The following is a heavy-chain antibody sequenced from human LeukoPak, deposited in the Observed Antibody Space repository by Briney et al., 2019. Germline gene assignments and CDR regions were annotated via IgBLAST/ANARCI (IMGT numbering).Heavy chain of an antibody. V-gene: IGHV3-33*01. J-gene: IGHJ4*02. CDR1: GFTFSNYV. Sequence: GGSLRLSCAASGFTFSNYVMYWVRQAPGKGLEWVALISFDGSNQYYAGSVKGRFTISRDNSKNALYLQMNSLRAEDTAIYFCARVYYNLLTGFDYWGQGTLVTVSS. CDR3: ARVYYNLLTGFDY. CDR2: ISFDGSNQ. D-gene: IGHD3-9*01.